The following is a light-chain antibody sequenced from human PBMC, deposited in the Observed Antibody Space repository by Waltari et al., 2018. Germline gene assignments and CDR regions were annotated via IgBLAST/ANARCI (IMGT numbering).Light chain of an antibody. J-gene: IGKJ2*01. CDR1: QSVLYRSDNKNY. CDR3: LQYHSYSK. V-gene: IGKV4-1*01. CDR2: WAS. Sequence: DIVMTQSPDSLAVSLGERATINCKSSQSVLYRSDNKNYLGWYQQKPGLPPKLLISWASTRESGVPDRFSGSGSGTDFTLTISSLQADDSATYYCLQYHSYSKFGQGTKLEIK.